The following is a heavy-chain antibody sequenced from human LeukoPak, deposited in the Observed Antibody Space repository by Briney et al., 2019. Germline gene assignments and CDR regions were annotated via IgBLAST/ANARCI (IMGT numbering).Heavy chain of an antibody. V-gene: IGHV4-59*08. J-gene: IGHJ3*02. Sequence: SETLSLTCSVSGGSVRRYSWSWIRQPPGKGLEWIGYVHNSGTTNYKPSLKSRVIISVETTKNQFSLKLSSVTAADTAVYYCARHGGESLVATILQAFDIWGQGTMVTVSS. D-gene: IGHD5-24*01. CDR3: ARHGGESLVATILQAFDI. CDR1: GGSVRRYS. CDR2: VHNSGTT.